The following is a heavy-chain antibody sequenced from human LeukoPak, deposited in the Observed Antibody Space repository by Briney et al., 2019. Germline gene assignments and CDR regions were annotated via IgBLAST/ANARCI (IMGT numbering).Heavy chain of an antibody. CDR1: GYTFTGYY. Sequence: ASVKVSCKASGYTFTGYYMHWVRQAPGQGLEWMGWINPNSGGTNYAQKFQGRVTMTRDTSISTAYMELSRLRSDDTAVYYCARDRITMVRGVRNWFDPWGQGTLVSASS. CDR3: ARDRITMVRGVRNWFDP. D-gene: IGHD3-10*01. V-gene: IGHV1-2*02. CDR2: INPNSGGT. J-gene: IGHJ5*02.